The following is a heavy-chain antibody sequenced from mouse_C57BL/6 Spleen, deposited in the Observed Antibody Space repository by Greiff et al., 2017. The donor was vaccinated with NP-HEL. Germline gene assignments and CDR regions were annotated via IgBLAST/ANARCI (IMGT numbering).Heavy chain of an antibody. CDR1: GYTFTDYY. CDR2: INPNNGGT. CDR3: ARAYSNAFGY. Sequence: EVQLQQSGPELVKPGASVKISCKASGYTFTDYYMNWVKQSPGKSLEWIGYINPNNGGTRYNQKFKGKATLTVDKCSSTAYMELRSLTSEDSEVCYCARAYSNAFGYWGQATPVTASA. D-gene: IGHD2-5*01. J-gene: IGHJ3*02. V-gene: IGHV1-26*01.